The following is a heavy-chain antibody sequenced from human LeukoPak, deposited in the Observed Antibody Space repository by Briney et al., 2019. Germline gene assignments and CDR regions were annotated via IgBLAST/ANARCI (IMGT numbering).Heavy chain of an antibody. CDR1: GGSFSGYY. CDR3: ARGRRYCSSTSCYGYYYYYMDV. D-gene: IGHD2-2*01. Sequence: SETLSLTCAVYGGSFSGYYWSWIRQPPGKGLEWIGEINHSGSTNYNPSLKSRVTISVDTSKNQFSLKLSSVTAADTAVYYCARGRRYCSSTSCYGYYYYYMDVWGKGTTVTVSS. J-gene: IGHJ6*03. V-gene: IGHV4-34*01. CDR2: INHSGST.